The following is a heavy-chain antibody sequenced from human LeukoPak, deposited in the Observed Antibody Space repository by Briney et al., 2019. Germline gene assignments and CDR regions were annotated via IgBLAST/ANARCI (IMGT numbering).Heavy chain of an antibody. CDR1: GFTFSSYG. Sequence: GGSLRLSCAASGFTFSSYGMHWVRQAPGKGLEWVAVISYDGSNKYYADSVKGRFTISRDNSKNTLYLQMNSLRAEDTAVYYCAKDPYYYDSSVGNYFDYWGQGTLVTVSS. CDR2: ISYDGSNK. V-gene: IGHV3-30*18. CDR3: AKDPYYYDSSVGNYFDY. D-gene: IGHD3-22*01. J-gene: IGHJ4*02.